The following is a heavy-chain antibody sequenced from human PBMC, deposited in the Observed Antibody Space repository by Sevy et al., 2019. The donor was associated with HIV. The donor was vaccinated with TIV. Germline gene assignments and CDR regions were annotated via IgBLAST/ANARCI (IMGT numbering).Heavy chain of an antibody. CDR3: ARGDIVVVPAATPYYYGMDV. V-gene: IGHV1-18*01. J-gene: IGHJ6*02. CDR2: ISAYNGNT. Sequence: ASVKVSCKASGYTFTSYGISWVRQAPGQGLEWMGWISAYNGNTNYAQKLQGRVTMTTDTSTSTAYMELRSLRSDDTAVCYCARGDIVVVPAATPYYYGMDVWGQGTTVTVSS. D-gene: IGHD2-2*01. CDR1: GYTFTSYG.